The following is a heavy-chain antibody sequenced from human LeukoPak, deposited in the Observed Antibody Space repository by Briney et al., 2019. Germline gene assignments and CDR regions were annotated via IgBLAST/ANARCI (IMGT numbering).Heavy chain of an antibody. Sequence: GSLRLSCAASGFTFSNYWMSWVRQAPGKGLEWVANIKQDGSEKYYVDSVKGRFTISRDNAKNSLYLQMNSLRAEDTAVYYCARDWSSSGPQTDAFDIWGQGTMVTVSS. D-gene: IGHD6-19*01. J-gene: IGHJ3*02. CDR2: IKQDGSEK. CDR3: ARDWSSSGPQTDAFDI. V-gene: IGHV3-7*01. CDR1: GFTFSNYW.